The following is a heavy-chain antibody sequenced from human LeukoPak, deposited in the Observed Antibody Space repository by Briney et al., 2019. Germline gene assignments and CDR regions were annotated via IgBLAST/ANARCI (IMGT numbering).Heavy chain of an antibody. Sequence: GGSLRLSCATSGFSFSDFDMQWVRQAPGQGLEWVAFIRSDGSNTYYGDSVKGRFIISRDISQNTVYLEMNSLRAEDAAVYYCAREGWEELGHYFDYWGQGTGVTVSS. J-gene: IGHJ4*02. CDR1: GFSFSDFD. D-gene: IGHD1-26*01. CDR2: IRSDGSNT. CDR3: AREGWEELGHYFDY. V-gene: IGHV3-30*02.